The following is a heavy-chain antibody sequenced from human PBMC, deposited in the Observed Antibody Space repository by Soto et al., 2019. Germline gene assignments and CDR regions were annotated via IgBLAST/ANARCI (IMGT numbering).Heavy chain of an antibody. J-gene: IGHJ4*02. CDR3: ARARIYSSSRNDF. CDR2: ISYDGSNK. Sequence: QVQLVESGGGVVQPGRSLRLSCAASGFTFSSYAMHWVRQAPGKGLEWVAVISYDGSNKYYADSVKGRFTISRDNSKNSLSLQLNSLRDEDTGVNYCARARIYSSSRNDFWGQGNLVTVSS. D-gene: IGHD6-13*01. V-gene: IGHV3-30-3*01. CDR1: GFTFSSYA.